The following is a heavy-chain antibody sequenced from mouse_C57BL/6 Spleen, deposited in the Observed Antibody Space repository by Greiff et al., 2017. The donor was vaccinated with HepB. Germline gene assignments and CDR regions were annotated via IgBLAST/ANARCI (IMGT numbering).Heavy chain of an antibody. CDR1: GFTFSSYA. D-gene: IGHD4-1*01. CDR2: ISDGGSYT. V-gene: IGHV5-4*01. CDR3: ARDTGHYFDY. Sequence: EVQLQESGGGLVKPGGSLKLSCAASGFTFSSYAMSWVRQTPEKRLEWVATISDGGSYTYYPDNVKGRFTISRDNAKNNLYLQMSHLKSEDTAMYYCARDTGHYFDYWGQGTTLTVSS. J-gene: IGHJ2*01.